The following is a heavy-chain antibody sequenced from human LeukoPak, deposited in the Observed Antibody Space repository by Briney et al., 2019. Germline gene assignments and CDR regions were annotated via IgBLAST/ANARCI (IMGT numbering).Heavy chain of an antibody. CDR2: ISSSSSYI. J-gene: IGHJ4*02. V-gene: IGHV3-21*01. CDR3: ARFQDTAMAYFDY. CDR1: GFIFSSYN. D-gene: IGHD5-18*01. Sequence: GGSLRLSCAASGFIFSSYNMNWVRQAPGKGLEWVSSISSSSSYIYYADSVKGRFTISRDNAKNSLYLQMNSLRAEDTAVYYCARFQDTAMAYFDYWGQGTLVTVSS.